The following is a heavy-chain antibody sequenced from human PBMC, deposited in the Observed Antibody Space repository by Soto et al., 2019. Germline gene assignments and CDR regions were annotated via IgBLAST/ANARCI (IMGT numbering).Heavy chain of an antibody. CDR3: AKDPYGSGSYYNVLYYYYGMGV. D-gene: IGHD3-10*01. J-gene: IGHJ6*01. Sequence: GGSLRLSCAASGFTFSSYGMHWVRQAPGKGLEWVAVISYDGSNKYYADSVKGRFTISRDNSKNTLYLQMNSLRAEDTAVYYCAKDPYGSGSYYNVLYYYYGMGVWGQRPTFTAS. V-gene: IGHV3-30*18. CDR2: ISYDGSNK. CDR1: GFTFSSYG.